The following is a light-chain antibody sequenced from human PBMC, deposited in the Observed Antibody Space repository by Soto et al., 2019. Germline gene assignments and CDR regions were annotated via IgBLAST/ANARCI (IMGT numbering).Light chain of an antibody. J-gene: IGKJ1*01. CDR2: GAS. CDR1: QSISDT. Sequence: EIAMTQSPATLSVSPGGRATLSCRASQSISDTLAWYQQKPGQAPRLLIHGASTRASGVPAKFSGSGSGKEFTLTISSLQSEDFAVYYCQQYNNWPRTFGQGTKV. CDR3: QQYNNWPRT. V-gene: IGKV3-15*01.